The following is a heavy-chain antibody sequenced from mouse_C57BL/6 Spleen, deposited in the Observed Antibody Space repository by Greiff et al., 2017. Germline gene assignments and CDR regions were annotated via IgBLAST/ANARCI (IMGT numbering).Heavy chain of an antibody. CDR2: ISYDGSN. Sequence: EVQLQQSGPGLVKSSQSLSLTCSVTGYSITSGYYWNWIRQFPGNKLEWMGYISYDGSNNYNPSLKNRISITRDTSKNQFFLKLNSVTTEDTATYYCARETVYYYGSSPRYFHVRRTGATGTV. J-gene: IGHJ1*03. D-gene: IGHD1-1*01. CDR1: GYSITSGYY. V-gene: IGHV3-6*01. CDR3: ARETVYYYGSSPRYFHV.